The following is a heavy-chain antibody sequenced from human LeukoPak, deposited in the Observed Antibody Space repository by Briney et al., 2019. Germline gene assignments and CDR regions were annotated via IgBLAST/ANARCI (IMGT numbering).Heavy chain of an antibody. CDR1: GYTFTDYY. V-gene: IGHV1-8*02. CDR3: TRTGLVTTAFDP. J-gene: IGHJ5*02. CDR2: INPNSGNT. D-gene: IGHD4-11*01. Sequence: ASVKVSCKASGYTFTDYYMHWVRQAPGQGLEWMGWINPNSGNTGYAQKFQGRVTMTRNTSISTAYMELSSLRSEDTAVYYCTRTGLVTTAFDPWGQGTLVTVSS.